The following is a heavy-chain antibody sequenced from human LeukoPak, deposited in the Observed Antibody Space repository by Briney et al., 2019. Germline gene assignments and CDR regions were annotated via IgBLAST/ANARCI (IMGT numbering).Heavy chain of an antibody. D-gene: IGHD2-21*02. J-gene: IGHJ3*02. CDR1: GFTFSDYY. CDR3: ERVLSHIVVVTALDI. CDR2: ISSSGSTI. Sequence: PGGSLRLSCAASGFTFSDYYMSWIRQAPGKGLEWVSYISSSGSTIYYADSVKGRFTISRDNAKNSLYLQMNSLRAEDTAVYYCERVLSHIVVVTALDIWGQGTMVTVSS. V-gene: IGHV3-11*01.